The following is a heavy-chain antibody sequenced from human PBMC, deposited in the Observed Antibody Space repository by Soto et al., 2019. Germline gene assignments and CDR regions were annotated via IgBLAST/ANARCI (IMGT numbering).Heavy chain of an antibody. CDR3: ARDPYSSSWEPWFGP. V-gene: IGHV3-7*01. Sequence: PGGSLRLSCAASGFTFSSYWMSWVRQAPGKGLEWVANIKQDGSEKYYVDSVKGRFTISRDNAKNSLYLQMNSLRAEDTAVYYCARDPYSSSWEPWFGPWGQGTLVTVSS. CDR1: GFTFSSYW. CDR2: IKQDGSEK. D-gene: IGHD6-13*01. J-gene: IGHJ5*02.